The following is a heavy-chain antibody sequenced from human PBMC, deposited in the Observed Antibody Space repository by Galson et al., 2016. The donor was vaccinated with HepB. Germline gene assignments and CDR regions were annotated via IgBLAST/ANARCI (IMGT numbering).Heavy chain of an antibody. CDR2: IDTNTGNP. V-gene: IGHV7-4-1*02. CDR1: GHTFTNFA. CDR3: ATHNDILTGHWAFDI. J-gene: IGHJ3*02. D-gene: IGHD3-9*01. Sequence: SVKVSCKASGHTFTNFAMNWVRQAPGQGPEWLGWIDTNTGNPTYDQGFTGRFVFSLDTSVSTAYLQVSSLKAEDTAVYFCATHNDILTGHWAFDIWGQGTMVTVSS.